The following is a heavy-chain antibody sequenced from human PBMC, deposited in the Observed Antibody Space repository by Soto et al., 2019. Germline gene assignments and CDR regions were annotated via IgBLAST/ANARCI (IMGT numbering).Heavy chain of an antibody. CDR2: VYYSGST. D-gene: IGHD3-10*01. CDR1: GGSISNSYYH. CDR3: ARHYMVRGFYYGMDV. Sequence: SETLSLTCTVSGGSISNSYYHWGWLRQPPGEGLEWIGSVYYSGSTYYNPSLKSRVTVSVDTSKNQFSLKLSSVTAADTALYYCARHYMVRGFYYGMDVWGLGTTVT. J-gene: IGHJ6*02. V-gene: IGHV4-39*01.